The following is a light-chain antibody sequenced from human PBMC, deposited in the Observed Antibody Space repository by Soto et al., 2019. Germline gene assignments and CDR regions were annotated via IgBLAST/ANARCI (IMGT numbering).Light chain of an antibody. CDR1: QSISSW. CDR3: QQYNSYSPYT. J-gene: IGKJ2*01. Sequence: DIPMTQSPSTLSASVGDRVTITCRASQSISSWLAWYQQKPGKAPKLLIYKASSFESGVASRFSGSESGTEFTLTISSLQPDDFATYYCQQYNSYSPYTFGQGTKLEIK. V-gene: IGKV1-5*03. CDR2: KAS.